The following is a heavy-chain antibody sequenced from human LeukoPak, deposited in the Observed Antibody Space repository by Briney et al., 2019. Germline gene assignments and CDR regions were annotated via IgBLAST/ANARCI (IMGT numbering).Heavy chain of an antibody. CDR2: ISRSGDTI. CDR3: ARDYASDY. Sequence: GGSLRLSCAASGFTFSRYEMNWVRQAPGKGLEWVSYISRSGDTIYFADSVKGRFTISRDNARNSLYLQMSSLRAEDTAVYYCARDYASDYWGQGTLVTVSS. D-gene: IGHD3-10*01. V-gene: IGHV3-48*03. J-gene: IGHJ4*02. CDR1: GFTFSRYE.